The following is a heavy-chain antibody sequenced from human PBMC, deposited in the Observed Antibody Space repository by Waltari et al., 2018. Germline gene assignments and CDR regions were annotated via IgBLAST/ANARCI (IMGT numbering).Heavy chain of an antibody. D-gene: IGHD3-10*01. J-gene: IGHJ5*02. Sequence: QVQLVQSGAEVKTPGSSVKVACKAAGGTFSSYAISWVRQAPGQGLEWMGWIIPIFGTANYAQKFQGSVTITADESTSTAYMELISLRAEYTAVYYCARVGSYGSGSSWGQGTLFTVSS. CDR2: IIPIFGTA. V-gene: IGHV1-69*01. CDR1: GGTFSSYA. CDR3: ARVGSYGSGSS.